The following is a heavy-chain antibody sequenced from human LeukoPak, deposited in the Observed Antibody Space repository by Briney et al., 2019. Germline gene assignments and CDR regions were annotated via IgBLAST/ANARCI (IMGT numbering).Heavy chain of an antibody. CDR2: ISGSGGST. CDR3: TKNKGLWDRSLDY. Sequence: GGSLRLSCAASGFTFSSYGMSWVRQAPGKGLERVSAISGSGGSTYYADSVKGRFTISRDNSKNTLYLQMNSPRAEDTAVYYCTKNKGLWDRSLDYWGQGTLVTVSS. V-gene: IGHV3-23*01. CDR1: GFTFSSYG. D-gene: IGHD3-16*01. J-gene: IGHJ4*02.